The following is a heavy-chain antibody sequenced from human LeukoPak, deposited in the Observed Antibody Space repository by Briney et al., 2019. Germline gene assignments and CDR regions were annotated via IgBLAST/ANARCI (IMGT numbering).Heavy chain of an antibody. CDR2: IYYSGST. V-gene: IGHV4-59*01. CDR1: NGSISDDY. J-gene: IGHJ4*02. CDR3: ARSAAGHQYYFDY. D-gene: IGHD2-2*01. Sequence: SETLSLTCTISNGSISDDYWSWIRQPPGKGLEWIGYIYYSGSTNYSPSLRSRVTISVDRSKNQVSLILSSLTAADTAIYYCARSAAGHQYYFDYWGRGTLVTVSS.